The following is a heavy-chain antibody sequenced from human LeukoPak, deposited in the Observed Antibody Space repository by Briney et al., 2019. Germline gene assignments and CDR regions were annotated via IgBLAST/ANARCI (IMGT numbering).Heavy chain of an antibody. CDR3: ARAAFGVVTLDY. V-gene: IGHV4-4*07. CDR2: VYTSGST. CDR1: GGSISSYY. Sequence: SETLSLTCTVSGGSISSYYWSWIRQPPGKGLEWIGRVYTSGSTNYNPALKSRVTMSVDTSKNQFSLKVTSVTAADTAVYYCARAAFGVVTLDYWGRGALVTVSS. D-gene: IGHD3-3*01. J-gene: IGHJ4*02.